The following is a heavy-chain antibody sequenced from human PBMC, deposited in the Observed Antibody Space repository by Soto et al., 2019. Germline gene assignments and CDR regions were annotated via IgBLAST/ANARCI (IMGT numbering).Heavy chain of an antibody. CDR3: AIHSTGYEDS. V-gene: IGHV5-51*01. J-gene: IGHJ5*02. Sequence: GESLKISCKGSGYSFTSYWIGWVRQMPGKGLEWMGIIHSSDFDTRYSPSFQGQITISADKSISTAYLQWSSLRASDTAMYYCAIHSTGYEDSWGQGTLVTVSS. CDR1: GYSFTSYW. CDR2: IHSSDFDT. D-gene: IGHD5-12*01.